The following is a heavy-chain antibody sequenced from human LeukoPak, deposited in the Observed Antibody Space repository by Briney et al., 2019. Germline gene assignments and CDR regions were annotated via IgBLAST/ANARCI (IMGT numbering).Heavy chain of an antibody. V-gene: IGHV4-30-4*01. J-gene: IGHJ5*02. CDR2: IYYSGST. CDR1: GGSISSGDYY. D-gene: IGHD3-10*01. Sequence: SQTLSLTCTVSGGSISSGDYYWSWIRQPPGKGLGWIGYIYYSGSTYYNPSLKSRVTISVDTSKNQFSLKLSSVTAADTAVYYCARARYGSGSYCHPWGQGTLVTVSS. CDR3: ARARYGSGSYCHP.